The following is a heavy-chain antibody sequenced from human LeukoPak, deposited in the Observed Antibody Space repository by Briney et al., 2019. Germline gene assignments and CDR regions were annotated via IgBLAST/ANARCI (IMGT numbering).Heavy chain of an antibody. CDR2: INHSGST. V-gene: IGHV4-34*01. D-gene: IGHD2-2*01. CDR3: ARGYCSSTSCYAAFEMGSGWFDP. J-gene: IGHJ5*02. Sequence: SETLSLTCAVYGGSFSGYYWSWIRQPPGKGLEWIGEINHSGSTNYNPSLKSRVTISVDTSKNQFSLKLSSVTAADTAVYYCARGYCSSTSCYAAFEMGSGWFDPWGQGTLVTVSS. CDR1: GGSFSGYY.